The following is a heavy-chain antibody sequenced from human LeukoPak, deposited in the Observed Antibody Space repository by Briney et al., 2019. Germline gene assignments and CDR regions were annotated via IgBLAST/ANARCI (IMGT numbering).Heavy chain of an antibody. CDR3: AKILCRYGDLSPHDY. V-gene: IGHV3-23*01. CDR1: GFTFSYYA. CDR2: ISGGADST. Sequence: PGGSLRLSCAASGFTFSYYAMSWVRQAPGKGLEWVSVISGGADSTYYADSVKGRFTISRDNSKNTLYLQMNSLRDEDTAVYYCAKILCRYGDLSPHDYWGQGTLVTV. D-gene: IGHD4-17*01. J-gene: IGHJ4*02.